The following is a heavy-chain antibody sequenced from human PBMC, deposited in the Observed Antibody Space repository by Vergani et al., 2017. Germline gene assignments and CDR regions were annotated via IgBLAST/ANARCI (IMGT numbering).Heavy chain of an antibody. CDR1: GFIFSDYY. Sequence: QVQLVESGGGLVKPGGSLRLSCAASGFIFSDYYMSWIRQARGKGLGWVSFSISSGSTIYYADSVKGRFTISRDNAKNSLFLPMNSLTDEDTAVYYCARVRGMSLGPYYYYMDVWGKGTTVTVSS. D-gene: IGHD3-16*02. J-gene: IGHJ6*03. CDR3: ARVRGMSLGPYYYYMDV. V-gene: IGHV3-11*01. CDR2: SISSGSTI.